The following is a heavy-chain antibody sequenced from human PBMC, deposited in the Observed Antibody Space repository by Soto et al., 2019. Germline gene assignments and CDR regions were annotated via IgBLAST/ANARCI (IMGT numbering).Heavy chain of an antibody. CDR2: ISYDGSNK. J-gene: IGHJ2*01. CDR1: GFTFSSYA. D-gene: IGHD5-18*01. V-gene: IGHV3-30-3*01. CDR3: ERDPLWGTAMVLWYFDL. Sequence: QVQLVESGGGVIQPGRSLRLSCAASGFTFSSYAMHWDRQAPGKGLERVAVISYDGSNKYYADSVKGRFTISRDNSKNTLYLQMNSLRAEDTAVYYCERDPLWGTAMVLWYFDLWGRGTLVTVSS.